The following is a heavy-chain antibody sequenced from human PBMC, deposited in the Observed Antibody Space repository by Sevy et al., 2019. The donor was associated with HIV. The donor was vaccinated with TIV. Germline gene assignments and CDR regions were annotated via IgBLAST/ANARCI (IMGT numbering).Heavy chain of an antibody. CDR1: GFTFSNYW. D-gene: IGHD2-2*01. Sequence: GGSLRLSCAASGFTFSNYWMSWVRQAPGKGLEWVANIKEDGSENYYVDSVKGRFTISRENAKNSRYLQMNSLRAEDTAVYYCARVGGCSSTSCFAYWFDPWGQGTLVTVSS. J-gene: IGHJ5*02. CDR3: ARVGGCSSTSCFAYWFDP. CDR2: IKEDGSEN. V-gene: IGHV3-7*03.